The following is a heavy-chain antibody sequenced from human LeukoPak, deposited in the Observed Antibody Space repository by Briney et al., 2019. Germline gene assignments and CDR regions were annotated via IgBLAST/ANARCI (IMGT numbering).Heavy chain of an antibody. CDR2: INHSGST. CDR1: GGSFSGYY. Sequence: SETLSLTCAVYGGSFSGYYWSWIRQPPGKGLEWIGEINHSGSTNYNPPLKSRVTISVDTSKNQFSLKLSSVTAADTAVYYCARHRGPKDYVWGSYRKSHYFDYWGQGTLVTVSS. V-gene: IGHV4-34*01. D-gene: IGHD3-16*02. J-gene: IGHJ4*02. CDR3: ARHRGPKDYVWGSYRKSHYFDY.